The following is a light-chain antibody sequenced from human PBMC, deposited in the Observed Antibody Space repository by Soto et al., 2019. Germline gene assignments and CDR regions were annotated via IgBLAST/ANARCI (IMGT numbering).Light chain of an antibody. CDR3: QQTYNPPRT. V-gene: IGKV1-39*01. CDR1: ESIDNW. CDR2: AAS. J-gene: IGKJ1*01. Sequence: DIQMTQSPSTLSASVGDTVTITCRASESIDNWLAWYQQKPGKAPNLLIYAASTLKSGFPSRFSGTGSGTDFTLTISRLQPEDFATYYCQQTYNPPRTFGQGTKVDIK.